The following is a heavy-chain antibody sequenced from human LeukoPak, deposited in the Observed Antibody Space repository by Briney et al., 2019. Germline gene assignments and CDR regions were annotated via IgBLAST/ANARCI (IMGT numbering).Heavy chain of an antibody. J-gene: IGHJ4*02. CDR1: GFSLSTSGEG. V-gene: IGHV2-5*02. CDR2: IYWDDDK. D-gene: IGHD3-22*01. CDR3: AQLTYYYDGSDYYFHHY. Sequence: SGPTLVKPTQTLTLTCTFSGFSLSTSGEGVGWIRQPPGKALEWLAVIYWDDDKSYSPFLKSRLTITKDSSKNQMVLTMTNMDPVDTATYYCAQLTYYYDGSDYYFHHYWGQGTLVTVSS.